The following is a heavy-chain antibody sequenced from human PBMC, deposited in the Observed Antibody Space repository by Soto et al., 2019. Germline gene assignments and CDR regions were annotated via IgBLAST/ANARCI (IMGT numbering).Heavy chain of an antibody. CDR3: ASGSSWPYYYYYGMDV. D-gene: IGHD6-13*01. J-gene: IGHJ6*02. CDR1: GYSFTSYL. Sequence: GESLKISCNGSGYSFTSYLISWVRQMPGKGLEWMGRIDPSDSYTNYSPSFQGQVTISADKSISTAYLQWSSLKASDTAMYYCASGSSWPYYYYYGMDVWGQGTTVTVSS. V-gene: IGHV5-10-1*04. CDR2: IDPSDSYT.